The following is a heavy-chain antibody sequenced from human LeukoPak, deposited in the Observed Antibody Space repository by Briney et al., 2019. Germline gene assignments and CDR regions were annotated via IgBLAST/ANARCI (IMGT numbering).Heavy chain of an antibody. D-gene: IGHD3-16*02. CDR2: IYVTGT. V-gene: IGHV4-59*08. J-gene: IGHJ6*03. Sequence: PSETLSLTCTVSGGSIGTYYWSWLRQSPGKGLEWIGYIYVTGTRYNPYLQSRVTISVDRSRNQFFLKMSSVTAADTAVYYCARHIGGGIEDMDVWGKGTKVIVSS. CDR3: ARHIGGGIEDMDV. CDR1: GGSIGTYY.